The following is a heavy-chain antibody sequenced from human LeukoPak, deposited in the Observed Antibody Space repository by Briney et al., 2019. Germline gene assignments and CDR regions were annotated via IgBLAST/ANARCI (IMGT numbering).Heavy chain of an antibody. CDR2: IYHSGGA. Sequence: SETLSLTCTVSGGSINDASWNWIRQPPGQGLEWIGYIYHSGGANYNPSLKSRVTISLDTSKNQFSLKLSSVTAADTAVYYCARVGTYYRSLDSWGQGTLVTVSS. J-gene: IGHJ4*02. CDR1: GGSINDAS. D-gene: IGHD3-10*01. V-gene: IGHV4-59*01. CDR3: ARVGTYYRSLDS.